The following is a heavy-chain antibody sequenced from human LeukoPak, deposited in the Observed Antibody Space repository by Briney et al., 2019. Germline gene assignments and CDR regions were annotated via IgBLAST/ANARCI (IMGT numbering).Heavy chain of an antibody. D-gene: IGHD6-6*01. Sequence: KSGGSLRLSCAASGFAFSSYSMNWVRQAPGKGLEWVSSISSSSSYIYYADSVKGRFTISRDNAKNSLYLQMNSLRAEDTAVYYCARDWASSSIAARRSMDVWGKGTTVTVSS. CDR1: GFAFSSYS. CDR2: ISSSSSYI. V-gene: IGHV3-21*01. CDR3: ARDWASSSIAARRSMDV. J-gene: IGHJ6*03.